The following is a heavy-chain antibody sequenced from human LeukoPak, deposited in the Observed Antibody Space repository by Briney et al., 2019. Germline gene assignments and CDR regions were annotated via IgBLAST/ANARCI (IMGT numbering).Heavy chain of an antibody. CDR3: ARLTRLSTSPDRYYLDY. Sequence: PSETLSLTCTVAGGSISSYYWSWIRQPPGKRLEWIGYIYTSGGTNYTPSLKGRVTISIDTSKNQFSLKLSSVTAADSAVYYCARLTRLSTSPDRYYLDYWGQGTLVTVSS. J-gene: IGHJ4*02. CDR1: GGSISSYY. V-gene: IGHV4-4*09. CDR2: IYTSGGT. D-gene: IGHD6-6*01.